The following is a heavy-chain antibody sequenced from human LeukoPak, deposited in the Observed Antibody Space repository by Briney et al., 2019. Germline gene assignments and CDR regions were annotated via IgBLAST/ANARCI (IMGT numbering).Heavy chain of an antibody. V-gene: IGHV2-70*04. Sequence: SGPALVKPTQTLTLTCTFSGFSLSTSGMRVSWIRQPPGKALEWLARIDWDDDKFYSTSLKTRLTISKDTSKNQVVLTMTNMDPVDTATYYCARSGPDALYRSGGSCYSIAFDIWGQGTMVTVSS. J-gene: IGHJ3*02. CDR2: IDWDDDK. D-gene: IGHD2-15*01. CDR3: ARSGPDALYRSGGSCYSIAFDI. CDR1: GFSLSTSGMR.